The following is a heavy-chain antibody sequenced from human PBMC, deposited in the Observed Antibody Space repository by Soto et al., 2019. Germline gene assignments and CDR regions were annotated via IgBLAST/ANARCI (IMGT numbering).Heavy chain of an antibody. V-gene: IGHV1-58*01. CDR2: IVVGSGNT. D-gene: IGHD1-26*01. J-gene: IGHJ6*02. CDR1: GFTFTSSA. CDR3: AAAVEQDYYYYGMDV. Sequence: GASVKVSCKASGFTFTSSAVQWVRQARGQRLEWIGWIVVGSGNTNYAQKFQERVSITRDMSTSTAYMELSSLRSEDTAVYYCAAAVEQDYYYYGMDVWGQGTTVTVS.